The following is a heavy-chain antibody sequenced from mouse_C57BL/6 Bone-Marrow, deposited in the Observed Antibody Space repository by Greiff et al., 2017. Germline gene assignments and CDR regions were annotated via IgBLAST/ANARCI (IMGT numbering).Heavy chain of an antibody. D-gene: IGHD2-3*01. CDR2: IDPEIGDT. J-gene: IGHJ2*01. Sequence: EVKLLESWAELVRPGASVKLSCTASGFNIKDDYIHWVKQRPEQGLEWIGWIDPEIGDTEYASKFQGKATITSDTSSNTAYLQLSSLTSEDTAVYYCSSFDGNYCDFWGQGTPLTVAS. V-gene: IGHV14-4*01. CDR3: SSFDGNYCDF. CDR1: GFNIKDDY.